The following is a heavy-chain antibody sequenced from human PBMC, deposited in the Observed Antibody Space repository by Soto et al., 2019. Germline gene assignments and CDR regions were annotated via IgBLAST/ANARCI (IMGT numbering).Heavy chain of an antibody. CDR1: GFTFSSYR. Sequence: EVQLVESGGGLVKPGGYLRLSCAASGFTFSSYRMNWVRQAPGKGLECVSAISSSSSYIYYADSVKGRFTISRDNAKNSLYLQMNSLRAEDTAVYYFARYSYDSSAFDIWGQGTMVTVSS. J-gene: IGHJ3*02. V-gene: IGHV3-21*01. CDR3: ARYSYDSSAFDI. D-gene: IGHD3-22*01. CDR2: ISSSSSYI.